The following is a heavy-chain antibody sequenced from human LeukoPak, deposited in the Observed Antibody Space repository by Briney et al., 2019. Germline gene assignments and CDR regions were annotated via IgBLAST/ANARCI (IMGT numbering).Heavy chain of an antibody. J-gene: IGHJ6*03. Sequence: SETLSLTCTVSGGSVSGSYWSWVRQPPGKGLEWIGYIYYSGATNYNPSLKSRVSISIDTSKNQFSLKLSSVTPADTAVYYCARDSYGSGSSYNDYYYYMDVWGKGTTVTIS. CDR3: ARDSYGSGSSYNDYYYYMDV. CDR2: IYYSGAT. D-gene: IGHD3-10*01. V-gene: IGHV4-59*02. CDR1: GGSVSGSY.